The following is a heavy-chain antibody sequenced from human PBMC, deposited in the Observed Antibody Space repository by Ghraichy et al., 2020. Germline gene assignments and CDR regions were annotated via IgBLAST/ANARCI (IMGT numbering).Heavy chain of an antibody. J-gene: IGHJ2*01. V-gene: IGHV4-34*01. CDR1: GGSFSANY. CDR3: ARVRSPSRGLAASYFDL. Sequence: SETLSLTCAVYGGSFSANYWSWIRQPPGKGLEWIGEINHSGSTNYNPSLKSRVTISVATSKNQFSLKLSSVTAADTAVYYCARVRSPSRGLAASYFDLWGRGTLVTVSS. CDR2: INHSGST. D-gene: IGHD2-15*01.